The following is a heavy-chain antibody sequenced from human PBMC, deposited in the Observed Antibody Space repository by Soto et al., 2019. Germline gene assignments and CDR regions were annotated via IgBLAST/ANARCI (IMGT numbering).Heavy chain of an antibody. CDR3: ARQHYSDSSGYYTWN. CDR1: GGSISSSSYY. J-gene: IGHJ4*02. Sequence: TSETLSLTCTGSGGSISSSSYYWGWIRQPPGKGLEWIGSIYYSGSTYYNPSLKSRVTISVDTSKNQFSLKLSSVTAADTAVYYCARQHYSDSSGYYTWNWGQGTLVT. CDR2: IYYSGST. V-gene: IGHV4-39*01. D-gene: IGHD3-22*01.